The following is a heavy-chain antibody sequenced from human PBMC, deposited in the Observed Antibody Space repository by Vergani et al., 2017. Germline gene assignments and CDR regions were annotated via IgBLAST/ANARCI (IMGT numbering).Heavy chain of an antibody. Sequence: EVQLVESGGGLVQPGGSLRLSCAASGFTFSSYWMSWVRQAPGKGLEGVANIKQDGSEKYYVESVKGRFIISRDNAKNSLYLQMNSLIAEDTAVYYCARDFPVRGYYYYYGMDVWGQGTTVTVSS. V-gene: IGHV3-7*01. J-gene: IGHJ6*02. CDR1: GFTFSSYW. CDR2: IKQDGSEK. D-gene: IGHD3-10*01. CDR3: ARDFPVRGYYYYYGMDV.